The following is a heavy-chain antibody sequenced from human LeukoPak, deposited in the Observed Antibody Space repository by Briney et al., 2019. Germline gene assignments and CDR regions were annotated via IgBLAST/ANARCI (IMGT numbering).Heavy chain of an antibody. CDR1: GLTFSNAW. D-gene: IGHD4-17*01. V-gene: IGHV3-15*01. J-gene: IGHJ4*02. Sequence: GGSLRLSCAASGLTFSNAWMSWVRQAPGKGLEWVGRIKRKSDGGTTDYAAPVKGRFTISRDDSKNTLYLQMNSLKTEDTAVYYCTWSMTTVTTMVDYWGQGTLVTVSS. CDR2: IKRKSDGGTT. CDR3: TWSMTTVTTMVDY.